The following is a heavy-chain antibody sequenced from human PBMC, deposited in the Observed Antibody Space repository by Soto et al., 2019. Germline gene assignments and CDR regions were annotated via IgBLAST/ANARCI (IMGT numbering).Heavy chain of an antibody. CDR2: IIPIFGTA. D-gene: IGHD1-7*01. J-gene: IGHJ4*02. CDR1: GGTFSSYA. CDR3: AQGITGTTAMIDY. Sequence: ASVKVSCKASGGTFSSYAISWVRQAPGQGLEWMGGIIPIFGTANYAQKFQGRVTITADESTSTAYMELSSLRSEDTAVYYCAQGITGTTAMIDYWGQGTLVTGSS. V-gene: IGHV1-69*13.